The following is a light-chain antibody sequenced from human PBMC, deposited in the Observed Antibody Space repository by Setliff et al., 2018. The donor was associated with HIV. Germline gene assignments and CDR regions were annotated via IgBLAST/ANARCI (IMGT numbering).Light chain of an antibody. J-gene: IGLJ2*01. CDR3: SSYTSSSTLL. CDR2: EVS. CDR1: SSDVGGYNY. V-gene: IGLV2-14*01. Sequence: QSALAQPASVSGSPGQSNTISCTGTSSDVGGYNYVSWYQQHPGKAPKLMIYEVSNRPSGVSNRFSGSKSGNTASLTISGLQAEDEADYYCSSYTSSSTLLFGGGTKVTVL.